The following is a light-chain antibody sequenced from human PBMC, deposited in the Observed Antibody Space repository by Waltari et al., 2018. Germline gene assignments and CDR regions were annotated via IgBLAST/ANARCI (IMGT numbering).Light chain of an antibody. V-gene: IGLV1-47*01. CDR2: RDN. CDR1: SSYI. Sequence: QSVLIQPPSASGTPGQRVSISCSGSSSYISWYQQLPGTAPKLLIYRDNQRPSGVPDRFSGSKSGTSASLTISGLRSEDEADYYCAAWDHSLSGRVFGGGTKLTVL. CDR3: AAWDHSLSGRV. J-gene: IGLJ3*02.